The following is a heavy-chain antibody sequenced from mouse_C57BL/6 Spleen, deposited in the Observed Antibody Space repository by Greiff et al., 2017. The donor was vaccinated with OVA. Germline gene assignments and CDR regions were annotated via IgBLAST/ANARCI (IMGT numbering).Heavy chain of an antibody. D-gene: IGHD2-3*01. J-gene: IGHJ1*03. CDR1: GFSFNTYA. Sequence: EVQLVESGGGLVQPKGSLKLSCAASGFSFNTYAMNWVRQAPGKGLEWVARIRSKSNNYATYYADPVKARFTISRDDSESMLYLQMNNLKTEDTAMYYCVRHEDGYSLYWYFDVWGTGTTVTVSS. V-gene: IGHV10-1*01. CDR2: IRSKSNNYAT. CDR3: VRHEDGYSLYWYFDV.